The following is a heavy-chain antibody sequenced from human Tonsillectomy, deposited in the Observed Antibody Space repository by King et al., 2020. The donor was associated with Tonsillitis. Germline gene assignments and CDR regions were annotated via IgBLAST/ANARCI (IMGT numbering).Heavy chain of an antibody. CDR2: ISWESGIL. V-gene: IGHV3-9*01. Sequence: VQLVESGGGLIQPGRSLRLSCEASGFTFDDYAMHWVRQAPGRGLEWVSGISWESGILGYADSVEGRFTISRDNAKNSLYLHMNSLRTEDTALYYCAKDKADEDYYFDFGGQGTLVTVSS. CDR3: AKDKADEDYYFDF. CDR1: GFTFDDYA. J-gene: IGHJ4*02.